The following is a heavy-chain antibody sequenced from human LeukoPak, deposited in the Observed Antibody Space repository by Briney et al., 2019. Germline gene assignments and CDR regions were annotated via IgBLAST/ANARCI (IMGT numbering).Heavy chain of an antibody. Sequence: GGSLRLSCAASGFTFSSYAMSWLRQAPGKGLECVSYISSSDTTIYYADSVKGRFTISRDNAKNSLYLQMNSLRAEDTAVYYCARESLYVFDIWGQGTLVTVSS. V-gene: IGHV3-11*01. CDR1: GFTFSSYA. CDR3: ARESLYVFDI. CDR2: ISSSDTTI. J-gene: IGHJ3*02.